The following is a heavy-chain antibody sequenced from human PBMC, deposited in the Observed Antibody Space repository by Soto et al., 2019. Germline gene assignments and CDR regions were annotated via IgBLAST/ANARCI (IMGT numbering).Heavy chain of an antibody. CDR3: AKSRYSDSSGDFYEF. V-gene: IGHV3-23*01. Sequence: EVQLLESGGGLVQPGGSLRLSCAASGFTFSNYAMSWVRQAPGKGLEWVSGIGGRATSAYYADSVQGRFAISRDNSYNTLFMQLNRLRAEDTAVYYCAKSRYSDSSGDFYEFWGQGTLVSVSS. CDR1: GFTFSNYA. J-gene: IGHJ4*02. CDR2: IGGRATSA. D-gene: IGHD3-22*01.